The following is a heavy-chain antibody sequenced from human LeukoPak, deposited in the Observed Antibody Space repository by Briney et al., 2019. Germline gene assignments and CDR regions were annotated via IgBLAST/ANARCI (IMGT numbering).Heavy chain of an antibody. J-gene: IGHJ4*02. V-gene: IGHV3-48*01. CDR2: ISSSSSTI. Sequence: PGGSLRLSCAASGFTFSSYSMNWVRQAPGKGLEWVSYISSSSSTIYYADSVKGRFTISRDNSKNTLYLQMNSLRAEDTAVYYCAKGPRGVGYFDYWGQGTLVTVSS. CDR1: GFTFSSYS. D-gene: IGHD3-10*01. CDR3: AKGPRGVGYFDY.